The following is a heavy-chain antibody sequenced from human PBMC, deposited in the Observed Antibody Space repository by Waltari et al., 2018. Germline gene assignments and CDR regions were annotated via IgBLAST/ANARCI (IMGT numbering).Heavy chain of an antibody. CDR3: ARDMGSYGDYTRGWFDP. D-gene: IGHD4-17*01. CDR2: IYYSGST. J-gene: IGHJ5*02. Sequence: QVQLQESGPGLVKPSETLSLTCTVSGGSISSHYWSWLRQPPGKGLEWIGYIYYSGSTNYNPSLKSRVTISVDTSKNQFSLKLSSVTAADTAVYYCARDMGSYGDYTRGWFDPWGQGTLVTVSS. CDR1: GGSISSHY. V-gene: IGHV4-59*11.